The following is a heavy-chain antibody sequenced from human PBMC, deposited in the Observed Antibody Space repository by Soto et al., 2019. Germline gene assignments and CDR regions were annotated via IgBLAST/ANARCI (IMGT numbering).Heavy chain of an antibody. J-gene: IGHJ4*02. D-gene: IGHD3-3*01. CDR2: ISYDGSNK. V-gene: IGHV3-30*18. CDR1: GFTFSSYW. CDR3: AKGEGGFIWSGYSALDY. Sequence: RSLRLSCAASGFTFSSYWIHWVRQAPGKGLEWVAVISYDGSNKYYADSVKGRFTISRDNSKNTLYLQMNSLRAEDTAVYYCAKGEGGFIWSGYSALDYWGQGTLVTVSS.